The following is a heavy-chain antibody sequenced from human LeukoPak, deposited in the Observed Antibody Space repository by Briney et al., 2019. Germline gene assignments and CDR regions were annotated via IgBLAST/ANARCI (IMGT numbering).Heavy chain of an antibody. J-gene: IGHJ4*02. CDR2: ITDSGIST. V-gene: IGHV3-23*01. D-gene: IGHD1-26*01. CDR3: AKGSRGSCDY. Sequence: GGSLRLSCAASGFTISSYEMNWVRQAPEKGLEWVSSITDSGISTYYADSVKGRFTISRDNSKNTLYLQMNSLRAEDKAVYYCAKGSRGSCDYWGQGTLVTVSS. CDR1: GFTISSYE.